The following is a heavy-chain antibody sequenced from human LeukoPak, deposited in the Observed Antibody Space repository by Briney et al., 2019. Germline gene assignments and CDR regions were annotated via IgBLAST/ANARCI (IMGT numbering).Heavy chain of an antibody. J-gene: IGHJ5*02. CDR1: GFTFSSYA. V-gene: IGHV3-7*05. CDR2: IKQDGSEK. Sequence: GGSLRLSCAASGFTFSSYAMSWVRQAPGKGLEWVANIKQDGSEKYYVDSVKGRFTVSRDNAKNSLYLQMNSLRAEDTAVYYCARRVSDYGSGSYREKWFDPWGQGTLVTVSS. D-gene: IGHD3-10*01. CDR3: ARRVSDYGSGSYREKWFDP.